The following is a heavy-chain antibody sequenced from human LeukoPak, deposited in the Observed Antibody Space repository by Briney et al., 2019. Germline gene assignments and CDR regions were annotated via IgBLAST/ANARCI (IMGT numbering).Heavy chain of an antibody. CDR2: IYYSGMT. D-gene: IGHD5-12*01. CDR3: ARDFSQVATFDY. Sequence: SETLSLTCTVSGGSINNYYWSWIRQPPGKEMEWIAYIYYSGMTKYNPSLKSRVTISVDTSKNQFSLKLSSVTAADTAVYYCARDFSQVATFDYWGQGTLVTVSS. V-gene: IGHV4-59*12. CDR1: GGSINNYY. J-gene: IGHJ4*02.